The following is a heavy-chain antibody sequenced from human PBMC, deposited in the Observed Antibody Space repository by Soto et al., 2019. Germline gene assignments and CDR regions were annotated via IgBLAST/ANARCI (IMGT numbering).Heavy chain of an antibody. Sequence: GESLKISCAASGFTFSSYAMSWVRQAPGKGLEWVSAISGSGGSTYYADSVKGRFTISRDNSKNTLYLQMNSLRAEDTAVYYCAKSGGVDTAILRGFGDVWFDPWGQGTLVTVSS. CDR2: ISGSGGST. J-gene: IGHJ5*02. V-gene: IGHV3-23*01. CDR3: AKSGGVDTAILRGFGDVWFDP. CDR1: GFTFSSYA. D-gene: IGHD5-18*01.